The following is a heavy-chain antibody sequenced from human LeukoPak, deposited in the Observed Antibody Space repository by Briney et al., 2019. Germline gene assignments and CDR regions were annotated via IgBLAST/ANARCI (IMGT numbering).Heavy chain of an antibody. CDR2: IYYSGST. CDR1: GGSISSSSYY. J-gene: IGHJ4*02. D-gene: IGHD1-26*01. V-gene: IGHV4-39*07. Sequence: SETLSLTCTVSGGSISSSSYYWGWVRQPPGKGLEWIASIYYSGSTYYNPSLKSRVTISGDTSKNQFSLKLSSVTAADTAVYYCASTIQTLMGGLGFDYWGQGTLVTVSS. CDR3: ASTIQTLMGGLGFDY.